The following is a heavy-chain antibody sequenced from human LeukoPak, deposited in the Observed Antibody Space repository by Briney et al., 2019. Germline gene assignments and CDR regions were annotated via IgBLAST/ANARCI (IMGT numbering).Heavy chain of an antibody. V-gene: IGHV4-39*01. Sequence: SETLSLTCTVSGGSISSSIYYWGWIRKPPGKGLEWIGSIYYSGSTYYNPSLKSRVTIFVDRSKNQFSLNLTSVTAADTAVYYCARRSSGYYVYWGQGTLVTASS. J-gene: IGHJ4*02. CDR3: ARRSSGYYVY. D-gene: IGHD6-19*01. CDR2: IYYSGST. CDR1: GGSISSSIYY.